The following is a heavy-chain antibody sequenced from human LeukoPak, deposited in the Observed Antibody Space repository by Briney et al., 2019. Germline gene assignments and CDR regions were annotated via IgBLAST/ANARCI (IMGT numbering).Heavy chain of an antibody. Sequence: GGSLTLSCAASGFTFSSFAMSWVRPAPGRGLDWVSAISDSAASTYYPDSVKGRLTISRDNSENPLCLQMNSLRADDTAVYYCAKDWGHCSSPRCYPPYGMDVWGQGTTVTVSS. V-gene: IGHV3-23*01. CDR3: AKDWGHCSSPRCYPPYGMDV. CDR1: GFTFSSFA. D-gene: IGHD2-2*01. J-gene: IGHJ6*02. CDR2: ISDSAAST.